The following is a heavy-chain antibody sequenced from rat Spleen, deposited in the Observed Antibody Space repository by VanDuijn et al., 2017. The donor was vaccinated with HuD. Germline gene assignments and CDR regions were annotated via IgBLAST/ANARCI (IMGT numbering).Heavy chain of an antibody. CDR2: ISYGDRSGHSGT. CDR1: GFTFSDYG. Sequence: EVQLVESGGGLVQPGRSLKLSCAASGFTFSDYGVAWVRQAPTTGLEWVATISYGDRSGHSGTYYRDSVRGLFTISRDDAKSTLSLQMDSLRSEDTATYYCARRHYGYTDYFDYWGQGVMVTVSS. CDR3: ARRHYGYTDYFDY. J-gene: IGHJ2*01. V-gene: IGHV5-29*01. D-gene: IGHD1-9*01.